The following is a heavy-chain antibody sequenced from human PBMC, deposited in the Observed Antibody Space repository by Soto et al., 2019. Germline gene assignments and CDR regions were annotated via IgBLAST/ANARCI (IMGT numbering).Heavy chain of an antibody. Sequence: GGSLRLSCAASGFTFSSYAMNWVRQAPGKGLEWVSSISSSGTIHYADSVKGRFTISRDNAKNSLYLQMNGLGAEDTAVYYCARDPLVYTNYDYWGQGTLVTVSS. D-gene: IGHD4-4*01. CDR3: ARDPLVYTNYDY. CDR1: GFTFSSYA. CDR2: ISSSGTI. J-gene: IGHJ4*02. V-gene: IGHV3-48*01.